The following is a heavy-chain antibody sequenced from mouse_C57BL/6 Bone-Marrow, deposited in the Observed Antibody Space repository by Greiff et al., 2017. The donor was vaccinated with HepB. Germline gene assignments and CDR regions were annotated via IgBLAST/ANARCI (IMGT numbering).Heavy chain of an antibody. CDR1: GYTFTSYW. CDR3: ARRWTAQATTWFAY. J-gene: IGHJ3*01. Sequence: VKLQQPGPELVKPGASVKLSCKASGYTFTSYWMHWVKQRPGQGLEWIGNINPSNGGTNYNEKFKSKATLTVDKSSSTAYMQLSSLTSEDSAVYYCARRWTAQATTWFAYRGQGTLVTVSA. V-gene: IGHV1-53*01. D-gene: IGHD3-2*02. CDR2: INPSNGGT.